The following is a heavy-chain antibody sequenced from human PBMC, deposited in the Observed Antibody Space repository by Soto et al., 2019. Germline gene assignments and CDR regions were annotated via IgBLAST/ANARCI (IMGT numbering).Heavy chain of an antibody. J-gene: IGHJ6*02. V-gene: IGHV1-69*06. CDR2: IIPIFGTA. D-gene: IGHD3-9*01. CDR3: ARRSDYDILTGYNYYYYYGMDV. Sequence: QVQLVQSGAEVKKPGSSVKVSCKASGGTFSSYAISWVRQAPGQGLEWMGGIIPIFGTANYAQKFQGRVTITADKSASTAYMELISLRSEDTAVYYCARRSDYDILTGYNYYYYYGMDVWGQGTTVTVSS. CDR1: GGTFSSYA.